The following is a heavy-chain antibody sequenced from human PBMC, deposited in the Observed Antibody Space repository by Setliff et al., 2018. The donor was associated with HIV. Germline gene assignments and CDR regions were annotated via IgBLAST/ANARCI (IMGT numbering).Heavy chain of an antibody. CDR2: KHTSGST. Sequence: PSETLSLTCSVSGGSINSYYWNWVRQPPGKGLEWIAYKHTSGSTNYNPSLKSRVIISVDTSKNQFSLRLSSVTAADTAIYYCARGVNSGTYWGYYYYMDVWGKGTTVT. D-gene: IGHD1-26*01. CDR3: ARGVNSGTYWGYYYYMDV. V-gene: IGHV4-4*08. J-gene: IGHJ6*03. CDR1: GGSINSYY.